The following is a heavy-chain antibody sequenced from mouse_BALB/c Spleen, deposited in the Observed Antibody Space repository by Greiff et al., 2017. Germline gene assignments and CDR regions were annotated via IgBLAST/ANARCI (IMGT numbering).Heavy chain of an antibody. J-gene: IGHJ1*01. CDR2: IYPGDGDT. V-gene: IGHV1-80*01. D-gene: IGHD1-1*01. CDR3: ARVNYYGSSYWYFDV. Sequence: QVQLQQPGAELVRPGASVKLSCKASGYAFSSSWMNWVKQRPGQGLEWIGRIYPGDGDTNYNGKFKGKATLTADKSSSTAYMQLSSLTSVDSAVYFCARVNYYGSSYWYFDVWGAGTTVTVSS. CDR1: GYAFSSSW.